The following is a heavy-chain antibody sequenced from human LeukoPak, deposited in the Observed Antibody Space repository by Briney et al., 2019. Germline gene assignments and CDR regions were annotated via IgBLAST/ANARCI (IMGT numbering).Heavy chain of an antibody. D-gene: IGHD3-10*01. CDR2: IKSKTDGGTT. Sequence: GGSLRLSCAASGFTFSNAWMSWVRQAPGKGLEWVGRIKSKTDGGTTDYAAPVKGRFTISRDDSKNTLYLQMNSLKTENTAVYYCTTATLQVVRGVIITGRKLFDYWGQGTLVTVSS. CDR3: TTATLQVVRGVIITGRKLFDY. V-gene: IGHV3-15*01. CDR1: GFTFSNAW. J-gene: IGHJ4*02.